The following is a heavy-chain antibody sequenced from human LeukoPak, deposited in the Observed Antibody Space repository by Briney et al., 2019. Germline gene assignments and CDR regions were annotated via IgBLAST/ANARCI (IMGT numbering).Heavy chain of an antibody. V-gene: IGHV3-15*01. D-gene: IGHD3-9*01. CDR3: TTDRIVDILIGYYSTYYFDY. CDR1: GFTFSNAW. Sequence: GGSLRLSCAASGFTFSNAWMSWVRQAPGKGLEWVGRIKSKTDGGTTDYAAPVKGRFTISRDDSKNTLYLQMNSLKTEDTAVYYCTTDRIVDILIGYYSTYYFDYWGQGTLVTVSS. CDR2: IKSKTDGGTT. J-gene: IGHJ4*02.